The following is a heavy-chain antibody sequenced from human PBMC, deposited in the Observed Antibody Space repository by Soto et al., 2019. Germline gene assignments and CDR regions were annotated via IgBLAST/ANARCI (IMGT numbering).Heavy chain of an antibody. D-gene: IGHD3-10*01. CDR2: ISYDGSNK. CDR3: ANGAMVRGVEFNYYYYGMDV. J-gene: IGHJ6*02. Sequence: QVQLVESGGGVVQPGRSLRLSCAASGFTFSSYGMHWVRQAPGKGLEWVAVISYDGSNKYYADSVKGRFTISRDNSKNTLYLQMNSLRAEDTAVYYCANGAMVRGVEFNYYYYGMDVWGQGTTVTVSS. V-gene: IGHV3-30*18. CDR1: GFTFSSYG.